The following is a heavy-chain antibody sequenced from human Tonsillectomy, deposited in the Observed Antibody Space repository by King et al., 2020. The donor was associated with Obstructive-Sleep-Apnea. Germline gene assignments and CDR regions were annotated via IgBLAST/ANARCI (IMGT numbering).Heavy chain of an antibody. V-gene: IGHV3-48*03. D-gene: IGHD3-22*01. CDR1: GFTFSSYS. J-gene: IGHJ4*02. Sequence: VQLVESGGGLVQPGGSLRLSCAASGFTFSSYSLHWVRQAPGKGLEWLSYISSGGTTIYYADSGQGRFTISRDNAKNSLSLQINSLSAEDTAVYFCAREGGYYDSSGYAPIFDYWGQGTLVTVSS. CDR2: ISSGGTTI. CDR3: AREGGYYDSSGYAPIFDY.